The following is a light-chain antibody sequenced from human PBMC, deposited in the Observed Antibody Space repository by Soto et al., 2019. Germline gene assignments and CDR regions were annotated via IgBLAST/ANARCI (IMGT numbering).Light chain of an antibody. CDR3: QQYGSSPPFT. CDR2: GAS. J-gene: IGKJ3*01. CDR1: QSVSSSY. Sequence: IVLTQSPGTLSLTPGERATLSCRASQSVSSSYLAWYQQKPGQAPRLLIYGASSRATGIPDRFSGSGSGTDFTLTISRLEPEDSAVYYCQQYGSSPPFTVGPGTRVDIK. V-gene: IGKV3-20*01.